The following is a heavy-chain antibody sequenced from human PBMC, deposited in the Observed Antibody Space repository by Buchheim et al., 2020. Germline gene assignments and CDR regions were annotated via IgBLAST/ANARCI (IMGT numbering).Heavy chain of an antibody. J-gene: IGHJ6*02. Sequence: QVQLQQWGAGLLKPSETLSLTCAVYGGSFSGYYWSWIRQPPGKGLDWIGEINHRGSTNYNPSLKSRVTISVEPSKNQFSLKLSSVTAADTAVYYCARDRTIPSGDYYYGMDVWGQGTT. V-gene: IGHV4-34*01. CDR1: GGSFSGYY. CDR3: ARDRTIPSGDYYYGMDV. CDR2: INHRGST. D-gene: IGHD1-26*01.